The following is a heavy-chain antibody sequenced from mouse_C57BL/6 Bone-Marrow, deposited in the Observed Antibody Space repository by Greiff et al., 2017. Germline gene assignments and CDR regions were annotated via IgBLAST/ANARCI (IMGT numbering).Heavy chain of an antibody. CDR2: ISYDGSN. CDR1: GYSITSGYY. Sequence: ESGPGLVKPSQSLSLTCSVTGYSITSGYYWNWIRQFPGNKLEWMGYISYDGSNNYNPSLNNRISITPDTSKNQFFLQLNSVTTEDTATYYCARGNWDVGAYWGQGTLVTVSA. CDR3: ARGNWDVGAY. D-gene: IGHD4-1*01. V-gene: IGHV3-6*01. J-gene: IGHJ3*01.